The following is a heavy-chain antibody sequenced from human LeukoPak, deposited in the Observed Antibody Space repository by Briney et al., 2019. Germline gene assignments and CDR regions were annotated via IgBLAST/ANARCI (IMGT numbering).Heavy chain of an antibody. D-gene: IGHD7-27*01. CDR2: IYHSGST. Sequence: PSQTLSLTCAVSGGSISSGGYSWSWIRQLPGKGLEWIGYIYHSGSTYYNPSLKSRVTISVDRSKNQFSLKLSSVTAADTAVYYCARDHWGGFDYWGQGTLVTVSS. CDR3: ARDHWGGFDY. CDR1: GGSISSGGYS. V-gene: IGHV4-30-2*01. J-gene: IGHJ4*02.